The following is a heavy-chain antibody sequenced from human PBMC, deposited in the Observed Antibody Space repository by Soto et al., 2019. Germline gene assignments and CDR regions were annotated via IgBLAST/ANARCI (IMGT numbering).Heavy chain of an antibody. Sequence: WSLRLCCPASGFTFSNSWMHWVRQVSGKGLEWVSRINADGTSTSYADSVKGRFTISRDNAKNTLYLHVNSLRAEDTAVYYCVKVLARGVGVPRFYFDSWGQGALVTVSS. V-gene: IGHV3-74*01. J-gene: IGHJ4*02. D-gene: IGHD2-2*01. CDR3: VKVLARGVGVPRFYFDS. CDR1: GFTFSNSW. CDR2: INADGTST.